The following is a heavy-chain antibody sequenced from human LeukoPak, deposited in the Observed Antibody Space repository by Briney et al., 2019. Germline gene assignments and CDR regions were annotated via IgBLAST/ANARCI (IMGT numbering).Heavy chain of an antibody. D-gene: IGHD6-19*01. CDR3: AKELTPTSIAVAGTGFDY. J-gene: IGHJ4*02. V-gene: IGHV3-9*01. Sequence: GGSLRLSCAASGFTLSDHYMAWVRQAPGKGLEWVSGISWNSGSIGYADSVKGRFTISRDNAKNSLYLQMNSLRAEDTALYYCAKELTPTSIAVAGTGFDYWGQGTLVTVSS. CDR1: GFTLSDHY. CDR2: ISWNSGSI.